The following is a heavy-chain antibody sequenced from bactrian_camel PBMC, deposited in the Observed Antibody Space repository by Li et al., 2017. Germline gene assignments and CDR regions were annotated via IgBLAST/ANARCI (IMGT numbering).Heavy chain of an antibody. CDR2: MYTGGNKT. Sequence: VQLVESGGGSVQAGGSLRLSCDGYTSRTNAVAWFRQAPGHEREGVAAMYTGGNKTYYSNSVKGRFAISQDSTRRLLYLTMDRLKPEDTAMYYCAADYTAYLRCEDAVNIPGPQPDFGYWGQGTQVTVS. CDR3: AADYTAYLRCEDAVNIPGPQPDFGY. CDR1: GYTSRTNA. D-gene: IGHD1*01. J-gene: IGHJ6*01. V-gene: IGHV3S31*01.